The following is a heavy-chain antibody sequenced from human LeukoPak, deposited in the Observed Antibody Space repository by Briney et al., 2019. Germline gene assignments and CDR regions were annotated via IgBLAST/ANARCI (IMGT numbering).Heavy chain of an antibody. Sequence: PGGSLRLSCAASGFTFSSYSMNWVRQAPGKGLEWVSSISSSSSYIYYADSVKGRFTISRDNAKNSLYLQMNSLRAEDTAVYYCAKDPSPLLYRNPYFDYWGQGTLVTVSS. CDR2: ISSSSSYI. D-gene: IGHD2-2*02. J-gene: IGHJ4*02. V-gene: IGHV3-21*04. CDR1: GFTFSSYS. CDR3: AKDPSPLLYRNPYFDY.